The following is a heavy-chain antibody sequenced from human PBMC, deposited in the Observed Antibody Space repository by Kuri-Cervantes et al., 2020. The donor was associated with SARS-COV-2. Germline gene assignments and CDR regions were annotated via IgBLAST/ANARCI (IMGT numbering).Heavy chain of an antibody. D-gene: IGHD1-7*01. Sequence: GGSLRLSCAASGFTFSSYAMHWVRQAPGKGLEWVAVIWYAGSNKYHADSVKGRFTISRDNSKNTLYLQMNSLRAEDTAVYYCARCSGITGTDFYYYYGMDVWGQGTTVTVSS. CDR3: ARCSGITGTDFYYYYGMDV. CDR1: GFTFSSYA. V-gene: IGHV3-33*01. J-gene: IGHJ6*02. CDR2: IWYAGSNK.